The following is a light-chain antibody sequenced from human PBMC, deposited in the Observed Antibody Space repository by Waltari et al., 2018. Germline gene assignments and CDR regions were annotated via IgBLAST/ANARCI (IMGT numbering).Light chain of an antibody. CDR2: AAS. J-gene: IGKJ4*01. CDR1: EDIGTY. Sequence: DIVMTQSPSSMSASVGDIITMTCRASEDIGTYLAWYQQKPGEAPQLLISAASILQSGVPSRFSGSGSGTDFTLTISSLLPEDFATYFCQQADSFPLTFGGGTKVEVK. V-gene: IGKV1-12*01. CDR3: QQADSFPLT.